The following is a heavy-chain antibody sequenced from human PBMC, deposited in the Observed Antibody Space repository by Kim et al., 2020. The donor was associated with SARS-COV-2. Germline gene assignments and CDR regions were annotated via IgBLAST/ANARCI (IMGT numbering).Heavy chain of an antibody. CDR3: ASDGGEDYYYYGMDV. CDR1: GGSISSSSYY. Sequence: SETLSLTCTVSGGSISSSSYYWGWIRQPPGKGLEWIGSIYYSGSTYYNPSLKSRVTISVDTSKNQFSLKLSSVTAADTAVYYCASDGGEDYYYYGMDVWGQGTTVTVSS. D-gene: IGHD2-21*01. J-gene: IGHJ6*02. CDR2: IYYSGST. V-gene: IGHV4-39*01.